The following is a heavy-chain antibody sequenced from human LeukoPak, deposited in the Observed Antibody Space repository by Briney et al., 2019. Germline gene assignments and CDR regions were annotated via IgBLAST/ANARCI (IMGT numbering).Heavy chain of an antibody. CDR1: GFTLSTYA. CDR2: ISGNGGST. D-gene: IGHD3-10*01. V-gene: IGHV3-64D*06. J-gene: IGHJ6*02. CDR3: VRGAFFIWFGEGWYGMDV. Sequence: GRSLRLSCSASGFTLSTYAMHWVRQPPGKVLEHVSVISGNGGSTYYADSVKRRFTTSRDTSKTTLYIQMSSMRLEDTAVYYCVRGAFFIWFGEGWYGMDVWGQATTVTVSS.